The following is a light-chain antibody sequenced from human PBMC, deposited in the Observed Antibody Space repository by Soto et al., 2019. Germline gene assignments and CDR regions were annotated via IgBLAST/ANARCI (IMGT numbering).Light chain of an antibody. CDR3: QEYNRWPPEFI. CDR2: EAS. Sequence: ELVMTQSPASLSASPGETVTLSCRATQTAYKNLAWYQQKPGQAPRLLIFEASTRATGLPARFSGSGSGTEFTLTIGSLQSEDSAIYYCQEYNRWPPEFIFGPGTRLEIK. CDR1: QTAYKN. V-gene: IGKV3-15*01. J-gene: IGKJ2*01.